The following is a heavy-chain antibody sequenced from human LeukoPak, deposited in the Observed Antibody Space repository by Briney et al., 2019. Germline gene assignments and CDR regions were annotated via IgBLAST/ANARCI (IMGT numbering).Heavy chain of an antibody. J-gene: IGHJ4*02. D-gene: IGHD1-26*01. CDR2: IYHSGST. V-gene: IGHV4-30-2*01. CDR1: GGSISSGGYS. CDR3: ARVGAGALDY. Sequence: PSETLSLTCAVSGGSISSGGYSWSWIRQPPGKGLEWIGYIYHSGSTYYNPSLKSRVTISVDRSKNQCSLKLSSVTAADTAVYYCARVGAGALDYWGQGTLVTVSS.